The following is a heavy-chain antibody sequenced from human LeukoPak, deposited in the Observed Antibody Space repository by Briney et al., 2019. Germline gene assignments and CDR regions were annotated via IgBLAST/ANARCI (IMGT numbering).Heavy chain of an antibody. CDR2: IYYSGST. J-gene: IGHJ3*02. CDR1: GGAISSGGYY. CDR3: ARVALVKWELLQPPGAFDI. Sequence: PSETLFLTCTVSGGAISSGGYYRRWICPPPGPSLAWVGYIYYSGSTYYNPSLKSRVTISVDTSKNQFSLKLSSVTAADTAVYYCARVALVKWELLQPPGAFDIWGQGTMVTVSS. D-gene: IGHD1-26*01. V-gene: IGHV4-31*03.